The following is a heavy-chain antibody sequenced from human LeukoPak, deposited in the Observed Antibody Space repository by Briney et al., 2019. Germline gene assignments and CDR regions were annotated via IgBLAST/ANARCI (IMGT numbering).Heavy chain of an antibody. CDR2: IDPSDAYT. D-gene: IGHD6-13*01. J-gene: IGHJ5*02. CDR3: ALGGISSSWYYWFDP. CDR1: GYRFTSYW. Sequence: GESLKISCKASGYRFTSYWISWVRQMPGKGLEWMGRIDPSDAYTNHSPSFQGRVTISADNSITTAYLHFSGLRASDSGIYYCALGGISSSWYYWFDPWGQGTLVTVSS. V-gene: IGHV5-10-1*01.